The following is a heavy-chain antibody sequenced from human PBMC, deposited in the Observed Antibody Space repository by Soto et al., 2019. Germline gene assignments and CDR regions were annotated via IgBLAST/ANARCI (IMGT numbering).Heavy chain of an antibody. CDR2: IFYSGST. CDR1: GGSISTYY. D-gene: IGHD2-15*01. Sequence: QVQLQESGPGLVKTSETLSLTCTVSGGSISTYYWSWIRQPPGKGLEWIGYIFYSGSTDYNPSLKSRVTISVDTSRNQFSLKLSSVTAADTAVYYCARDKSRGWFKSAFDIWGQAIMVTVSS. CDR3: ARDKSRGWFKSAFDI. J-gene: IGHJ3*02. V-gene: IGHV4-59*01.